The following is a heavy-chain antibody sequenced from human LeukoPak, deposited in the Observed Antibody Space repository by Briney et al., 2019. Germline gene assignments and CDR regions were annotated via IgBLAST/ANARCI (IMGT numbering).Heavy chain of an antibody. CDR2: INWNGGKI. V-gene: IGHV3-9*01. CDR3: AKSKNIVGAIYFDY. CDR1: GFTFDDYA. J-gene: IGHJ4*02. D-gene: IGHD1-26*01. Sequence: GGSLRLSCAASGFTFDDYAMHWIRQAPGKGLEWVSGINWNGGKIGYADSVKGRLTISRDNAKNSLYLQMNSLRAEDTALYYCAKSKNIVGAIYFDYWGQGTLVTVSS.